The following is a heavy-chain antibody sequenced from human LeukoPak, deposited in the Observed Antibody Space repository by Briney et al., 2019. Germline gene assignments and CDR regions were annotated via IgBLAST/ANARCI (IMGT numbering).Heavy chain of an antibody. CDR3: ARVRDPIAYDSSGYTDAVDI. CDR2: ISSTSSYI. Sequence: PGGSLRLSCAASGFTFSSFGMNWVRQAPGKGLEWVSSISSTSSYIHYADSLKGRFAVSRDNAQNLLFLEMNSLRVEDTAMYYCARVRDPIAYDSSGYTDAVDIWGQGTLVIVSS. D-gene: IGHD3-22*01. J-gene: IGHJ3*02. V-gene: IGHV3-21*06. CDR1: GFTFSSFG.